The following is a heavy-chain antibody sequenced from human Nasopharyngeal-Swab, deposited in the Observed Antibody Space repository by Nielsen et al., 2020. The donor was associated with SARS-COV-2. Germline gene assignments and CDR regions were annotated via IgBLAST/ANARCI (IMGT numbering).Heavy chain of an antibody. CDR1: VFSLSNARMG. J-gene: IGHJ4*02. Sequence: SGPTLVKPTETLTLTCTVSVFSLSNARMGVSWIRQPPGKALEWLAHIFSNDEKSYSTSLKSRLTISKDTSKSQVVLTMTNMDPADTATYYCARIAADNDILTGYYSDYFDYWGQGTLVTVSS. V-gene: IGHV2-26*01. D-gene: IGHD3-9*01. CDR2: IFSNDEK. CDR3: ARIAADNDILTGYYSDYFDY.